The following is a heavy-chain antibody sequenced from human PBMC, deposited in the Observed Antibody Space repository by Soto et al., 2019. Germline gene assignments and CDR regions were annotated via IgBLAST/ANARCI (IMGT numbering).Heavy chain of an antibody. Sequence: PSETLSLTCTVSGGSISSSSYYWGWIRQPPGKGLEWIGSIYYSGSTYYNPSLKSRVTISVDTSKNQFSLKLSSVTAADTAVYYCARMGGGRDNWFDPWGQGTLVTVSS. V-gene: IGHV4-39*01. D-gene: IGHD2-15*01. CDR2: IYYSGST. CDR1: GGSISSSSYY. CDR3: ARMGGGRDNWFDP. J-gene: IGHJ5*02.